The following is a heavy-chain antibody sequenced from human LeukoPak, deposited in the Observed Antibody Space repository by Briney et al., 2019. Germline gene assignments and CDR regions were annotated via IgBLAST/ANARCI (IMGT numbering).Heavy chain of an antibody. CDR1: GFTFSSYS. CDR2: MSSSTSTI. Sequence: PGGSLRLSCAASGFTFSSYSMNWVRQAPGKGLEWLSYMSSSTSTIYSADSVKGRFTISRDNAKNSLYLQLNSLRAEDTAVYYCARADALYGMDVWGQGTTVTVSS. V-gene: IGHV3-48*04. CDR3: ARADALYGMDV. J-gene: IGHJ6*02.